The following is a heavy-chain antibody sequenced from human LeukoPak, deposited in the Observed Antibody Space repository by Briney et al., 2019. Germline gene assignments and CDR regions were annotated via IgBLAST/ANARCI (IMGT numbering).Heavy chain of an antibody. CDR2: IYTSGST. CDR3: ARDPIYCSSTSCPSSD. Sequence: SETLSLTCTVSGGSISSYYWSWIRQPAGKGLEWIGRIYTSGSTNYNPSLKSRVTMSVDTPKNQFSLKLSSVTAADTAVYYCARDPIYCSSTSCPSSDWGQGTLVTVSS. D-gene: IGHD2-2*01. J-gene: IGHJ4*02. V-gene: IGHV4-4*07. CDR1: GGSISSYY.